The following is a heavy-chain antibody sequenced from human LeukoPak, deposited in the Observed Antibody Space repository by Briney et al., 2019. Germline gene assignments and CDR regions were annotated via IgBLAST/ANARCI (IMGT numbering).Heavy chain of an antibody. Sequence: PSETLSLTCTVSGGSISSYYWSWIRQPPGKGLEWIGYIYYSGSTNYNPSLKSRVTMSVDTSKNQFSLKLRSVTAADTAVYYCARDPDFWTGYYYFDYWGQGTLVTVSS. CDR2: IYYSGST. V-gene: IGHV4-59*12. J-gene: IGHJ4*02. CDR3: ARDPDFWTGYYYFDY. CDR1: GGSISSYY. D-gene: IGHD3/OR15-3a*01.